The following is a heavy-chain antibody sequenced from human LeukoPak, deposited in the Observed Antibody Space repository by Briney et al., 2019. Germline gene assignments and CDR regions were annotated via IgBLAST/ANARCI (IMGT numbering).Heavy chain of an antibody. CDR2: INPNSGGT. Sequence: ASVKVSCKASGYTFTGYYMHWVRQAPGQGLEWMGWINPNSGGTNYAQKFQGRVTMTRDTSISTAYMELSSLRSEDTAVYYCARSLVVVAATVPSDGDYWGQGTLVTVSS. J-gene: IGHJ4*02. CDR3: ARSLVVVAATVPSDGDY. D-gene: IGHD2-15*01. CDR1: GYTFTGYY. V-gene: IGHV1-2*02.